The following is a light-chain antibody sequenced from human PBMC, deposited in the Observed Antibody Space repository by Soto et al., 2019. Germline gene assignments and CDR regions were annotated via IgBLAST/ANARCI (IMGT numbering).Light chain of an antibody. CDR3: HQYNNWPPGT. CDR2: GAS. CDR1: RSVGNN. V-gene: IGKV3-15*01. J-gene: IGKJ1*01. Sequence: IMLSQSPATLSLSPGERATLSCRASRSVGNNLAWYQKKPGQAPRLVIYGASTRATGIPARFSGSGSGTEFTLTISSLQSEDFALYYCHQYNNWPPGTFGQGTKVDI.